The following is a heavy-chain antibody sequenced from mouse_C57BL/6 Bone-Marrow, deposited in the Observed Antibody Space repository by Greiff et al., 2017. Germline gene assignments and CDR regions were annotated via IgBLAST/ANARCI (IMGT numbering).Heavy chain of an antibody. D-gene: IGHD2-3*01. Sequence: EVKLMESGGDLVKPGGSLKLSCAASGFTFSSYGMSWVRQTPDQRLEWVATISSGGSYTYYPDSVKGRFTISRDNAKNTLYLQMSSLKSEDTAMDYCEGRVYDGCYLYWYFDFWGTGTAVTVSA. CDR2: ISSGGSYT. J-gene: IGHJ1*03. CDR3: EGRVYDGCYLYWYFDF. CDR1: GFTFSSYG. V-gene: IGHV5-6*02.